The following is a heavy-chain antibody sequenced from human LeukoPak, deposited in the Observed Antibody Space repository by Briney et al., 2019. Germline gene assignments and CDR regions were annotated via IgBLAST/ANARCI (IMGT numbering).Heavy chain of an antibody. J-gene: IGHJ4*02. Sequence: PGGSLRLPCAASGFTFSSYEMNWVRQAPGKGLEWVSYISSSGSTIYYADSVKGRFTISRDNAKNSLYLQMNSLRAEDTAVYYCAGDRGYYDSSGYVWGQGTLVTVSS. V-gene: IGHV3-48*03. CDR3: AGDRGYYDSSGYV. CDR1: GFTFSSYE. CDR2: ISSSGSTI. D-gene: IGHD3-22*01.